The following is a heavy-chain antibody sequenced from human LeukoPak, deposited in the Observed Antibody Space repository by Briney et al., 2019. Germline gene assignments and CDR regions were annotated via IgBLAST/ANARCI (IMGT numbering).Heavy chain of an antibody. CDR3: ARDIAAAGRGDYYYGMDV. CDR2: ISYDGSNK. D-gene: IGHD6-13*01. J-gene: IGHJ6*02. V-gene: IGHV3-30*03. Sequence: GGSLRLSCAASGFTFSSYGMHWVRQAPGKGLEWVAVISYDGSNKYYADSMKGRFTISRDNSKNTLYLQMNSLRAEDTAVYYCARDIAAAGRGDYYYGMDVWGQGTTVTVSS. CDR1: GFTFSSYG.